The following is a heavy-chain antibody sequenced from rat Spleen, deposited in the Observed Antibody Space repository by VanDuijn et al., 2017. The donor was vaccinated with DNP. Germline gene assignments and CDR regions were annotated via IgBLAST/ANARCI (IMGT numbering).Heavy chain of an antibody. CDR1: GFTFSDYY. V-gene: IGHV5-20*01. J-gene: IGHJ2*01. Sequence: EVQLVESGGGLVQPGRSLKLSCTASGFTFSDYYMAWVRQAPTKGLEWVASISYDGSSTYYRDSVKGRFTISRDNAKSSLYLQMESLRSGETAPYLCGKWGGDYFDYWGQGVMVTVSS. D-gene: IGHD1-7*01. CDR3: GKWGGDYFDY. CDR2: ISYDGSST.